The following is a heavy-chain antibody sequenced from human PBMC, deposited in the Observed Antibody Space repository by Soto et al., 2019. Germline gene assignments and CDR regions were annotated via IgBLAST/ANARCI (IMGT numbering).Heavy chain of an antibody. V-gene: IGHV3-53*01. CDR2: LYSGGTT. D-gene: IGHD3-10*01. J-gene: IGHJ4*02. CDR3: ARGLYDSGSIYFDF. Sequence: EVQLVESGGGLIQPGGSLRLSCAASGFNFIRKYMIWVRQAPGKGLEWVSILYSGGTTYYADSVKGRFTISRDTSENTLYLQINSLRAEDTAVYYCARGLYDSGSIYFDFWGQGTLVTVSS. CDR1: GFNFIRKY.